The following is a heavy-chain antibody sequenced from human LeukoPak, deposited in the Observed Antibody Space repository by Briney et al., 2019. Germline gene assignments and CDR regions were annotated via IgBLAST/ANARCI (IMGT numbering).Heavy chain of an antibody. V-gene: IGHV1-8*02. J-gene: IGHJ6*02. CDR1: GYTFTSYG. CDR2: MNPNSGNT. Sequence: ASVKVSCKASGYTFTSYGISWVRQATGQGLEWMGWMNPNSGNTGYAQKFQGRVTMTRNTSISTAYMELSSLRSEDTAVYYCARVGYDYPFYGMDVWGQGTTVTVSS. CDR3: ARVGYDYPFYGMDV. D-gene: IGHD5-12*01.